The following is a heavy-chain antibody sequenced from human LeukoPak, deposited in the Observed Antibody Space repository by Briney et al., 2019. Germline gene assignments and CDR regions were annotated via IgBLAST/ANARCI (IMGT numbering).Heavy chain of an antibody. D-gene: IGHD3-10*01. CDR2: IKSKTDGGTT. V-gene: IGHV3-15*01. CDR1: GFTFSNAW. Sequence: GGSLRLSCAASGFTFSNAWMSWVRQAPGKGLEWVGRIKSKTDGGTTDYAAPAKGRFTISRDDSKNTLYLQMNSLKTEDTAVYYCTTGSITMVRGVTESFDYWGQGTLVTVSS. CDR3: TTGSITMVRGVTESFDY. J-gene: IGHJ4*02.